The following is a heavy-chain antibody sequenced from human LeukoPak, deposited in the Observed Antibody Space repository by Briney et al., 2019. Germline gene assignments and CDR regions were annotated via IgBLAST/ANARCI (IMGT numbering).Heavy chain of an antibody. V-gene: IGHV3-30*04. CDR2: ISYDGRNK. Sequence: PGRSLRLSCAASGFTFSSYAMHWVRQAPGKGLEWVAVISYDGRNKYYADSVKGRFTISRDNSKNTLYLQMNSLRVEDTAVYYCASDREDTANLHYFDYWGQGTLVTVSS. CDR3: ASDREDTANLHYFDY. J-gene: IGHJ4*02. D-gene: IGHD5-18*01. CDR1: GFTFSSYA.